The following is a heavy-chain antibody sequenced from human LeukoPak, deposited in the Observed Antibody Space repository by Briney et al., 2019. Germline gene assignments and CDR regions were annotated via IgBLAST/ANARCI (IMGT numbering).Heavy chain of an antibody. CDR3: ARGAVAGTAF. Sequence: GGSLRLSCAASGFTFSSYAMHWVRQAPGKGLEYVSAISSNGGSTYHANSVKGRFTISRDNSKNTLYLQMGSLRAEDMAVYYCARGAVAGTAFWGQGTLVTVSS. J-gene: IGHJ4*02. V-gene: IGHV3-64*01. CDR2: ISSNGGST. CDR1: GFTFSSYA. D-gene: IGHD6-19*01.